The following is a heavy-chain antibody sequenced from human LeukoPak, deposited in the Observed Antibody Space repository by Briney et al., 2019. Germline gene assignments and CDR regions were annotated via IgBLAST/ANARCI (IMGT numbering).Heavy chain of an antibody. V-gene: IGHV3-33*01. CDR2: IWYDGSNK. D-gene: IGHD3-10*01. CDR1: GFTFSDYA. CDR3: ARDRFMVRGVMVGTFDL. J-gene: IGHJ3*01. Sequence: GGSLRLSCAASGFTFSDYAMHWVRQAPGKGLEWGAVIWYDGSNKYDADSVKGRFTISRDNSKNMMYLQMKSLRAEDTAVYYCARDRFMVRGVMVGTFDLWGQGTMVTVSS.